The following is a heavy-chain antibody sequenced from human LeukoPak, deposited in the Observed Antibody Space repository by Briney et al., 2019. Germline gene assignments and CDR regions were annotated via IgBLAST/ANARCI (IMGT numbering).Heavy chain of an antibody. CDR2: TYYRSKWYN. Sequence: SQTLSLTCAISGDSVSSNSAAWNWIRQSPSRGLEWLGRTYYRSKWYNDYAVSVKSRITINPDTSKNQFSLQLNSVTAADTAVYYCARRTTTVVQLGGRYYYYYYMDVWGKGTTVTISS. CDR1: GDSVSSNSAA. CDR3: ARRTTTVVQLGGRYYYYYYMDV. V-gene: IGHV6-1*01. J-gene: IGHJ6*03. D-gene: IGHD4-23*01.